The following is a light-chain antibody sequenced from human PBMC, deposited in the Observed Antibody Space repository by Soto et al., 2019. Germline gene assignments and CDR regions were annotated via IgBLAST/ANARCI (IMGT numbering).Light chain of an antibody. CDR3: SSYTSSLTDV. CDR2: DVS. Sequence: QSALTQPASVSGSPGQSITISCTGASTDVGAYNFVSWYQQHPGKAPKLIIYDVSSRPSGVSNRFSGSKSGNTASLTIAGLQAEDEADYYCSSYTSSLTDVFGTGTKVTVL. J-gene: IGLJ1*01. CDR1: STDVGAYNF. V-gene: IGLV2-14*03.